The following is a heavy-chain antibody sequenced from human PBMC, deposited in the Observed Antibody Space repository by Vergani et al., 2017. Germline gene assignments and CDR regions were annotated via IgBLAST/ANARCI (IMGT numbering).Heavy chain of an antibody. CDR1: GFSFPGYA. V-gene: IGHV3-23*01. Sequence: EVQLLESGGGLVQPGGSLRLSCEASGFSFPGYAMSWVRQAPGKGLEWVSSVSGSSATPYYADSVKGRFIISRDNAKTSLYLDMSSLRAEDTAVYYCVRDVRVSRTWGQGTLVAVSS. J-gene: IGHJ3*01. CDR3: VRDVRVSRT. CDR2: VSGSSATP.